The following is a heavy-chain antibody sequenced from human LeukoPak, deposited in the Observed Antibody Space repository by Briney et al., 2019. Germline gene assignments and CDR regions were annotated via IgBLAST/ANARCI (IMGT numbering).Heavy chain of an antibody. Sequence: PGGSLRLSCAASGFTFSSYSMNWVRQAPGKGLEWVSSISSGSSYIYYADSVKGRFTISRDNAKNSLYLQMNSLRAEDTAVYYCARDKGGPFDYWGQGTLVTVSS. V-gene: IGHV3-21*01. J-gene: IGHJ4*02. CDR1: GFTFSSYS. CDR3: ARDKGGPFDY. D-gene: IGHD2-15*01. CDR2: ISSGSSYI.